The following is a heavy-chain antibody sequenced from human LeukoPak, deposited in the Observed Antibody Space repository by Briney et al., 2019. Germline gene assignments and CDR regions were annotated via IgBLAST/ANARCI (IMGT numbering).Heavy chain of an antibody. CDR3: ARAIRGSAVDTGDR. D-gene: IGHD3-10*01. CDR1: GFTLSRYW. Sequence: GGSLRLSCAASGFTLSRYWMRWVRQAPGKGLEGVANIKNDGSEEYYVDSVKGRFTISRDNARNSLFLQMNSLTLEDTAVYYCARAIRGSAVDTGDRWGQGTLVTVSS. J-gene: IGHJ4*02. CDR2: IKNDGSEE. V-gene: IGHV3-7*01.